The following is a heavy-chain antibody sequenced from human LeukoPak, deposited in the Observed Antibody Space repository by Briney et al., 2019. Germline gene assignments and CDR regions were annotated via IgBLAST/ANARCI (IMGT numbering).Heavy chain of an antibody. D-gene: IGHD3-16*02. Sequence: ASVKVSCKVSGYTLTELSMHWVRQAPGKGLEWMGGFDPEDGETIYAQKFQGRVTMTEDTSTDTAYMELSSLRSEDTAVYYCATASGNYDYVWGSYRYSGNWFDPRGQGTLVTVSS. CDR2: FDPEDGET. CDR3: ATASGNYDYVWGSYRYSGNWFDP. V-gene: IGHV1-24*01. CDR1: GYTLTELS. J-gene: IGHJ5*02.